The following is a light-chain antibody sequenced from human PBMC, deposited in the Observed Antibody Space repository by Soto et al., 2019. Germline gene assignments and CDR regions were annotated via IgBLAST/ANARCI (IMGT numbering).Light chain of an antibody. CDR3: AAWDGSLNGWV. V-gene: IGLV1-44*01. CDR2: RNN. CDR1: SSNIGRDT. Sequence: QSVLTQPPSASGTPGQRVTISCSGSSSNIGRDTVNWYQQLPGTAPKLLIYRNNQRPSGVPDRFSGSKSGTSASLAISGLQSEDEADYYCAAWDGSLNGWVFGGGTKLTVL. J-gene: IGLJ3*02.